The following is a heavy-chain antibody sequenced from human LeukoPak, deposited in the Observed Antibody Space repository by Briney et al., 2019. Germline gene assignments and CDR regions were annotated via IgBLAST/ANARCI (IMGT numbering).Heavy chain of an antibody. CDR3: ARVKQPYYDSSGYYKGAYYFDY. D-gene: IGHD3-22*01. CDR2: INSNSGGT. Sequence: ASVKVSCKASGYTFTGYYMHWVRQAPGQGLEWMGRINSNSGGTNYAQKFQGRVTMTRDTSISTAYMELSRLRSDDTAVYYCARVKQPYYDSSGYYKGAYYFDYWGQGTLVTVSS. CDR1: GYTFTGYY. J-gene: IGHJ4*02. V-gene: IGHV1-2*06.